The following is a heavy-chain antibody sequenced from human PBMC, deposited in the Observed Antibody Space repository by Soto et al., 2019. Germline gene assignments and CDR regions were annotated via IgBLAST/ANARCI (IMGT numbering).Heavy chain of an antibody. CDR2: ISGSGGIT. CDR1: GFTFSSYA. CDR3: ARAAHYDFWSGYYYMDV. D-gene: IGHD3-3*01. J-gene: IGHJ6*03. V-gene: IGHV3-23*01. Sequence: QPGGSLRLSCATSGFTFSSYAMAWVRQAPGKGLEWVSAISGSGGITYHAASVKGRFSISRDNSRNMLYLQMNSLGAEDTAVYYCARAAHYDFWSGYYYMDVWGIGTTVTVSS.